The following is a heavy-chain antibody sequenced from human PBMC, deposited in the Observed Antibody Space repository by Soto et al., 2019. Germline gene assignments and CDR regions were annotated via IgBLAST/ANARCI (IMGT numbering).Heavy chain of an antibody. CDR1: GFTFSSYA. Sequence: QVQLVESGGGVVQPGRSLRLSCAASGFTFSSYAMHWVRQAPGKGLEWVAVISYDGSNKYYADSVKGRFTISRDNSKNTLYLQMNSLRAEDTAVYYCARIKGYYYDSSGYRDAFDSWGQWTMVTVSS. V-gene: IGHV3-30-3*01. CDR3: ARIKGYYYDSSGYRDAFDS. CDR2: ISYDGSNK. J-gene: IGHJ3*02. D-gene: IGHD3-22*01.